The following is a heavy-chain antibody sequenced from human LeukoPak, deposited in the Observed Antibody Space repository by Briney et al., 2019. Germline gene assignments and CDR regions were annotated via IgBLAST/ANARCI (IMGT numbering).Heavy chain of an antibody. J-gene: IGHJ4*02. CDR3: ARGSLVRGGIDY. V-gene: IGHV4-59*01. Sequence: PSETLSFTCTVSGGSISNYYLNWIRQPPGKGLEWLGYIYYIGTTNYNPSLKSRVTISVATSENQFSLKLSSVTAADTAVYYCARGSLVRGGIDYWAREPWSPSPQ. D-gene: IGHD3-10*01. CDR2: IYYIGTT. CDR1: GGSISNYY.